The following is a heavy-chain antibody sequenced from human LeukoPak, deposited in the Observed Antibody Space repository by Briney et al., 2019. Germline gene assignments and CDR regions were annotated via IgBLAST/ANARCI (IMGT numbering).Heavy chain of an antibody. V-gene: IGHV3-73*01. CDR1: GFTFSGSD. Sequence: GGSLRLSCAASGFTFSGSDVHWVRQPSGQGLEWVGRIRRKTDNYATAYVASVKGRFTISRDDSKNTAYLQMNSLETDDTAMYYCTGRGVDGGYVFDHWGQGTLVTVSS. D-gene: IGHD5-12*01. J-gene: IGHJ4*02. CDR2: IRRKTDNYAT. CDR3: TGRGVDGGYVFDH.